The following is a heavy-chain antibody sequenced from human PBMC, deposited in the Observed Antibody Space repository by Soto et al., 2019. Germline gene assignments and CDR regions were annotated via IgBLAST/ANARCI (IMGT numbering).Heavy chain of an antibody. CDR2: IYSGGST. V-gene: IGHV3-66*01. J-gene: IGHJ4*02. Sequence: EVQLVESGGGLVQPGGSLRLSCAASGFTVSSNYMSWVRQAPGKGLEWVSVIYSGGSTYYADSVKGRFTISRDNSKNTLYLQMNSLRAEDTAVYYCARGRHNFPDYYSDSSGYYYPDYWGQGTLVTVSS. CDR1: GFTVSSNY. CDR3: ARGRHNFPDYYSDSSGYYYPDY. D-gene: IGHD3-22*01.